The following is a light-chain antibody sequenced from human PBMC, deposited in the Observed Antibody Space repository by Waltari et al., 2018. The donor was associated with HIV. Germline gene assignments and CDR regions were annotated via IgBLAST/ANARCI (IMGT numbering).Light chain of an antibody. CDR1: QNVSTN. J-gene: IGKJ2*01. CDR2: AAS. CDR3: QPYDKGPPYT. Sequence: EVVMTQSPATLSVSPGDAATLSCRASQNVSTNLAWYQQRPGQAPRLVFSAASIRAADIPARFSGSGSATEFTLTISSVQSDDFAFYFCQPYDKGPPYTFGQGTKLEIK. V-gene: IGKV3-15*01.